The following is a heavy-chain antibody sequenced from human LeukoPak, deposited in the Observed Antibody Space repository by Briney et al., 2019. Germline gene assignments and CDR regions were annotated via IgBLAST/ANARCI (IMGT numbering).Heavy chain of an antibody. Sequence: GGSLRLSCAASGFTFSSYEMNWVRQASGKGLEWVSYISSSGSTIYYADSVKGRFTISRDNAKNSLYLQMNSLRAEDTAVYYCAKTGNPATGDYWGQGTLVTVSS. J-gene: IGHJ4*02. CDR3: AKTGNPATGDY. CDR1: GFTFSSYE. V-gene: IGHV3-48*03. CDR2: ISSSGSTI. D-gene: IGHD1-1*01.